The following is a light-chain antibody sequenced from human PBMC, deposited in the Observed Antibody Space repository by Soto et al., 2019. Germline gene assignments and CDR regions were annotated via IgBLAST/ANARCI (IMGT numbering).Light chain of an antibody. V-gene: IGKV1-27*01. CDR3: QKYNSAPWT. J-gene: IGKJ1*01. CDR1: QGISNY. Sequence: DIQMTQSPSSLSASVGDRVTITCRASQGISNYLAWYQQQPGKVPKLLIYVASTLQSGVPSRFSGSGSGTDFTLTISSLQPEDVATYYCQKYNSAPWTCGQGTKLEIK. CDR2: VAS.